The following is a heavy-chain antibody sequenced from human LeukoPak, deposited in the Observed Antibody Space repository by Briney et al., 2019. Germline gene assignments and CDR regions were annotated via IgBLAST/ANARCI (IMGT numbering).Heavy chain of an antibody. CDR2: IYSGGST. V-gene: IGHV3-53*01. CDR3: AGEITMVRGKSSAYYYGMAV. J-gene: IGHJ6*04. CDR1: GFTFSSNY. Sequence: PGGSLRLSCAASGFTFSSNYMSWVRQAPGKGLEWVSVIYSGGSTYYSDSVKGRFTISRDNSQNTLYLQLNSLRAEDTAVYDCAGEITMVRGKSSAYYYGMAVWGKGPRSPSPQ. D-gene: IGHD3-10*01.